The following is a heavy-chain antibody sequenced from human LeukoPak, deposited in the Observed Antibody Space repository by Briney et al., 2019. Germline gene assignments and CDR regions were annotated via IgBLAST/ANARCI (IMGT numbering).Heavy chain of an antibody. D-gene: IGHD6-19*01. J-gene: IGHJ4*02. CDR1: GFTFTNFG. V-gene: IGHV3-48*01. CDR2: ISSSRTTT. CDR3: SRGLYLYSSGWHFDY. Sequence: PGGSLRLSCAASGFTFTNFGMNWVRQAPGKGLEWVSYISSSRTTTHYADSVKGRFTISRDNAKGSLYLQMNSLRAEDTAVYYCSRGLYLYSSGWHFDYWGQGTLLTVSS.